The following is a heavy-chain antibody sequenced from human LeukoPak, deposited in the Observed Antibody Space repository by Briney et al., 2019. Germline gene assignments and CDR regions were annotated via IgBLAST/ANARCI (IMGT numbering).Heavy chain of an antibody. CDR3: ARVGQSNYDFWSGYYTEAYYYYMDV. V-gene: IGHV1-18*01. D-gene: IGHD3-3*01. CDR1: GYTFTSYG. J-gene: IGHJ6*03. CDR2: ISAYNGNT. Sequence: ASVKVSCKASGYTFTSYGISWVRQAPGQGLEWMGWISAYNGNTNYAQKLQGRVTMTTDTSTSTAYMELGSLRSDDTAVYYCARVGQSNYDFWSGYYTEAYYYYMDVWGKGTTVTVSS.